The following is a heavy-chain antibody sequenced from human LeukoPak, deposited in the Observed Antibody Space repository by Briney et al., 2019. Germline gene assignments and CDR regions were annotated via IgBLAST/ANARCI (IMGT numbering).Heavy chain of an antibody. CDR2: ISGSGTDT. Sequence: GGSLRLSCSVSGFTFSFYAMSWVRQAPGKGLEWVSAISGSGTDTYYADSVRGRFTISRDNSKSTVYLRMTSLGADDTAVYYCAKDLSYDSSHYWGQGTLVTVSS. V-gene: IGHV3-23*01. CDR3: AKDLSYDSSHY. D-gene: IGHD3-22*01. J-gene: IGHJ4*02. CDR1: GFTFSFYA.